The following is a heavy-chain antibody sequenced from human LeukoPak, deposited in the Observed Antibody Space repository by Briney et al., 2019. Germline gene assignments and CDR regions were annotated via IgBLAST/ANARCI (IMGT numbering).Heavy chain of an antibody. CDR3: ARNTIGFGL. Sequence: KPSETLSLTCAVYGGSFSGYYWSWIRQPPGKGLEWIGEINHSGSTNYNPSLKSRVTISVDTSKNQFSLKLSSVTAADTAVYCYARNTIGFGLWGQGTLVTVSS. J-gene: IGHJ4*02. V-gene: IGHV4-34*01. CDR2: INHSGST. D-gene: IGHD3-10*01. CDR1: GGSFSGYY.